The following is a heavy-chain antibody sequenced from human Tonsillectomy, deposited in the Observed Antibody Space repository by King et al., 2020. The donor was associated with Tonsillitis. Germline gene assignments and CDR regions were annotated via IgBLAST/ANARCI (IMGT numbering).Heavy chain of an antibody. CDR2: INHSGST. CDR1: GGSFSGYY. CDR3: AGIDVVRGVIITPLDYYGMDV. J-gene: IGHJ6*02. D-gene: IGHD3-10*01. V-gene: IGHV4-34*01. Sequence: VQLQQWGAGLLKPSETLSLTCAVYGGSFSGYYWSWIRQPPGKGLEWIGEINHSGSTNYNPSLKSRVTISVDTSKNQFSLKLSSVTAADTAVYYCAGIDVVRGVIITPLDYYGMDVWGQGTTVTVSS.